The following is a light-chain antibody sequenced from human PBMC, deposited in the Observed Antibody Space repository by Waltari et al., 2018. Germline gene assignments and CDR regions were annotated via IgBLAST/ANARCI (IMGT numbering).Light chain of an antibody. Sequence: AIRMTQSPSSFSASTGDRVTITCRASQGISSYLAWYQQKPGQAPNLLIYAASTLQSGVPSRFSGSGSGTEFTLTISCLQSEDFATYYCQQYYSYPRTFGQGTKVEIK. CDR3: QQYYSYPRT. J-gene: IGKJ1*01. CDR1: QGISSY. V-gene: IGKV1-8*01. CDR2: AAS.